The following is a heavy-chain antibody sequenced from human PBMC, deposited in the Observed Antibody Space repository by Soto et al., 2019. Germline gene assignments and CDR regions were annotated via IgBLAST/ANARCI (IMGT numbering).Heavy chain of an antibody. D-gene: IGHD2-15*01. CDR1: GDSLTSGAYY. V-gene: IGHV4-61*03. J-gene: IGHJ4*02. CDR3: ARSWGEDGYSH. CDR2: IYHTGST. Sequence: QVQLQESGPGLVKPSETLSLTCNVSGDSLTSGAYYWPWIRQSPGRGLEWIGHIYHTGSTNYNPSLRSRLTISLDTSKNHFSLTLRSVNAVDTGVYYCARSWGEDGYSHWGQGTLVTVSS.